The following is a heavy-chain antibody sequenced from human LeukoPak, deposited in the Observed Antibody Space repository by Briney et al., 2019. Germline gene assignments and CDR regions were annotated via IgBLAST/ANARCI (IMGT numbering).Heavy chain of an antibody. CDR2: ISGSGDNT. D-gene: IGHD3-22*01. J-gene: IGHJ4*02. CDR3: AKGSYYDSSGSFYFDY. Sequence: PGGSLRLSGAASGFTFSSYAMSWVRKAPGKGLEWVSGISGSGDNTYYADSVKGRFTISRDNPKNTLYVQVNSLGTEDTAAYYCAKGSYYDSSGSFYFDYWGQGTLVTVSS. CDR1: GFTFSSYA. V-gene: IGHV3-23*01.